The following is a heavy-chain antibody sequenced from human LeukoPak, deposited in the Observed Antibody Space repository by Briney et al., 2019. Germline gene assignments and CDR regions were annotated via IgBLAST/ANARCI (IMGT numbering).Heavy chain of an antibody. D-gene: IGHD3-10*01. CDR3: AREGLNMVRGVIPKEAWGWFDP. CDR2: IYTSGST. CDR1: GGSISSGSYY. V-gene: IGHV4-61*02. J-gene: IGHJ5*02. Sequence: SETLSLTCTVSGGSISSGSYYWNWIRQPAGKGLEWIGRIYTSGSTNYNPSLKSRVTISVDTSKNQFSLKLSSVTAADTAVYYCAREGLNMVRGVIPKEAWGWFDPWGQGTLVTVSS.